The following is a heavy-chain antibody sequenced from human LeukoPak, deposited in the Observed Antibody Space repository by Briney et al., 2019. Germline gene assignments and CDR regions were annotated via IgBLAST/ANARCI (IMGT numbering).Heavy chain of an antibody. CDR2: INSDGSST. Sequence: GGSRRLSCAASGFTFSSYWMHWVRQAPGKGLVWVSRINSDGSSTSYADSVKGRFTISRDNAKNTLYLQMNSLRAEDTAVYYCARGGGYFDWLFLDYWGQGTLVTVSS. D-gene: IGHD3-9*01. J-gene: IGHJ4*02. V-gene: IGHV3-74*01. CDR3: ARGGGYFDWLFLDY. CDR1: GFTFSSYW.